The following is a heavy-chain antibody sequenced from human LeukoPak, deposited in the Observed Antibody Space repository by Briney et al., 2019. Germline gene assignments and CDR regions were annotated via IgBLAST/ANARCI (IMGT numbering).Heavy chain of an antibody. D-gene: IGHD5-12*01. CDR3: ASHGGKSGYDYPLGT. V-gene: IGHV1-18*01. CDR2: ISAYNGNT. J-gene: IGHJ4*02. Sequence: ASVKVSCKASGYTFTSYGISWVRQAPGQGLEWMGWISAYNGNTNYAQKLQGRVTMTTDTSTSTAYMELSSLRSEDTAVYYCASHGGKSGYDYPLGTWGQGTLVTVSS. CDR1: GYTFTSYG.